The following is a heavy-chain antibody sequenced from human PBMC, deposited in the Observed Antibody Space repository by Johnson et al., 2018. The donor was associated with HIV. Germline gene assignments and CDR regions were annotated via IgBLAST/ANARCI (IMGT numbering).Heavy chain of an antibody. CDR2: IKEDGSEE. D-gene: IGHD6-13*01. Sequence: VQLVESGGGLVQRGGSLRLSCVASGVTVSNNSMIWVRQAPGKGLEWVGNIKEDGSEENYVDSLEGRFTISRDNAKNSLYLQIDNLRAEDTAVYYCARDGLYSSPWDAFDMWGQGTVVTVSS. CDR1: GVTVSNNS. V-gene: IGHV3-7*05. CDR3: ARDGLYSSPWDAFDM. J-gene: IGHJ3*02.